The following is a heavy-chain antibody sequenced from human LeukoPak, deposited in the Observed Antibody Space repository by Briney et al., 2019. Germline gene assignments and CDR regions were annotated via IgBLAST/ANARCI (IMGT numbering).Heavy chain of an antibody. CDR2: ISSSSNYI. Sequence: GGSLRLSCAASGFTFSSYTMNWVRRAPGKGLEWVSSISSSSNYIYYAGSLEGRFTISRDNARNSLYLQMNSLRAEDTAVYYCASRHDLIDWGQGTLVTVSS. CDR3: ASRHDLID. CDR1: GFTFSSYT. V-gene: IGHV3-21*01. J-gene: IGHJ4*02. D-gene: IGHD2-21*01.